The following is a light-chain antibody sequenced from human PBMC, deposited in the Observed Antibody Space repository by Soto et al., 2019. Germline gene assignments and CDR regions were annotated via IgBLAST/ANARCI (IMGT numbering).Light chain of an antibody. CDR3: QLYGNSPMYT. J-gene: IGKJ2*01. CDR1: QSVSNNY. Sequence: EIVLTQSPATLSLSPGERVTLSCRASQSVSNNYLAWYQQKPGQAPRLLIYGASNRATGIPDRFSGSGSGTDFTLTISRLEPEDFAVYYCQLYGNSPMYTFGQGTKVDIK. V-gene: IGKV3-20*01. CDR2: GAS.